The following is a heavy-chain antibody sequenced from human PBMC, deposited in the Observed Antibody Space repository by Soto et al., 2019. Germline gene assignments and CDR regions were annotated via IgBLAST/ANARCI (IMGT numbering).Heavy chain of an antibody. V-gene: IGHV3-64*01. Sequence: GGSLRLSCAASGFTFSSYAMHWVRQAPGKGLEYVSAISSNGGSTYYANSVKGRFTISRDNSKNTLYLQMGSLRAEDMAVHYCARDRAPDSSGYYHYYFDYWGQGTLVTVSS. J-gene: IGHJ4*02. D-gene: IGHD3-22*01. CDR2: ISSNGGST. CDR3: ARDRAPDSSGYYHYYFDY. CDR1: GFTFSSYA.